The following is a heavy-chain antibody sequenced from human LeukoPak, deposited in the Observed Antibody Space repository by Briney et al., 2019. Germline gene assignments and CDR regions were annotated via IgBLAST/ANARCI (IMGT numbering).Heavy chain of an antibody. D-gene: IGHD6-13*01. CDR2: INHSGST. CDR1: GGSFSGYY. CDR3: ARGFTRYSSSRYYFDY. V-gene: IGHV4-34*01. Sequence: PSETLSLTCAVYGGSFSGYYWSWIRQPPGKGLEWIGEINHSGSTNYNPSLKSRVTISVDTSKNQFSLKLSSVTAADTAVYYCARGFTRYSSSRYYFDYWGQGTLVTVSS. J-gene: IGHJ4*02.